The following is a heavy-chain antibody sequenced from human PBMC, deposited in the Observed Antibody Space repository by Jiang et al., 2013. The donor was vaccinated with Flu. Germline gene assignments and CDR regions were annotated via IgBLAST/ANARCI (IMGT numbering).Heavy chain of an antibody. J-gene: IGHJ4*02. V-gene: IGHV4-4*02. CDR2: IYYSGTT. CDR3: ASRICIGGVCYRDYFDY. Sequence: GSGLVKPSETLSLTCAVSGASISASKWWSWVRQSPGKGLEWIGEIYYSGTTNYNPSLKTRVTMSVDKSTNQFSLTLSSVTAADTAVYYCASRICIGGVCYRDYFDYWGQGTLVSVSS. CDR1: GASISASKW. D-gene: IGHD2-21*01.